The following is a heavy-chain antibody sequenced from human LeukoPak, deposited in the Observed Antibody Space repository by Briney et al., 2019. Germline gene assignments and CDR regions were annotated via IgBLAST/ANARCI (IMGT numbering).Heavy chain of an antibody. Sequence: SVKVSCKASGGTFSSYAISWVRQAPGQGLEWMGGIIPIFGTANYAQKFQGRVTITADESTSTAYMELSSLRSEDTAVYYCARDPTHIAAAGDYYYYGMDVWGQGTTVIVSS. J-gene: IGHJ6*02. CDR1: GGTFSSYA. CDR2: IIPIFGTA. V-gene: IGHV1-69*13. CDR3: ARDPTHIAAAGDYYYYGMDV. D-gene: IGHD6-13*01.